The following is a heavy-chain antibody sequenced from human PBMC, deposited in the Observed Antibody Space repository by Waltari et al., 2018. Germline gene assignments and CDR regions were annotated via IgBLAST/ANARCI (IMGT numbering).Heavy chain of an antibody. CDR2: NNRNSCDT. V-gene: IGHV1-2*06. D-gene: IGHD4-17*01. J-gene: IGHJ4*02. CDR1: GYTFTDYY. CDR3: ARDAWGAVTTDY. Sequence: VQLVQSGAEVKKPGATVKISCKASGYTFTDYYMHWVQQAPGQGLEWMGRNNRNSCDTNYAQKFQGRVTMTRDTSISTAYMELSRLRTDDTAVYYCARDAWGAVTTDYWGQGTLVTVSS.